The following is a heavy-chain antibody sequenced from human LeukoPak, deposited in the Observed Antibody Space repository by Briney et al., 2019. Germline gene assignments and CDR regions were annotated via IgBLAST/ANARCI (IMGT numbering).Heavy chain of an antibody. D-gene: IGHD3-10*02. Sequence: GGSLRLSCAASGFTFYRYSMNWVRQAPEKGLEWVSSISSSGSTIYYADSVKGRFTISRDNAKNSLYLQMNSLRAEDTAVYYCAELGITMIGGVWGKGTTVTISS. V-gene: IGHV3-48*04. CDR1: GFTFYRYS. J-gene: IGHJ6*04. CDR3: AELGITMIGGV. CDR2: ISSSGSTI.